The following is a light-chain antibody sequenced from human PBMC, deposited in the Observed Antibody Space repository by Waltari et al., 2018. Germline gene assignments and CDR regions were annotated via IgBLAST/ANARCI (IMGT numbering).Light chain of an antibody. Sequence: DIQMTQSPSSLSASVGDRVTITCRASQSISNYLNWCQQKPGKAPKLLIFAASSLQSGVPSRFSGSGSGTDFTLNISSLQPEDFATYYCQQSYSTPITFGQGTRLEIK. V-gene: IGKV1-39*01. CDR3: QQSYSTPIT. CDR1: QSISNY. CDR2: AAS. J-gene: IGKJ5*01.